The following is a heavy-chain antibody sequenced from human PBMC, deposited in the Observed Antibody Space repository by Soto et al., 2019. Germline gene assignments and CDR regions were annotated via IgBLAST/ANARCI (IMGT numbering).Heavy chain of an antibody. D-gene: IGHD6-13*01. J-gene: IGHJ4*02. CDR1: GGSISSGGYY. V-gene: IGHV4-31*03. Sequence: SETLSLTCTVSGGSISSGGYYWSWIRQHPGKGLEWIGYIYYSGSTYYNPSLKSRVTISVDTSKNQFSLKLSSVTAADTAVYYCARGYSSSWPSDYWGQGTLVTVSS. CDR2: IYYSGST. CDR3: ARGYSSSWPSDY.